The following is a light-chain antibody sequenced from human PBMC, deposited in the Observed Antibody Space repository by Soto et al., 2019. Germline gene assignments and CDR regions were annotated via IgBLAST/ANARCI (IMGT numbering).Light chain of an antibody. J-gene: IGKJ1*01. CDR3: QQYNGYSTWT. Sequence: DIHLTQSPSFLSASVGDRVTITCRPSQAVPNNMAWYQQKPGKPPKLLIYEESTLHSGVPSRFSGRKSGTQFTLTIDSLQPEDFATYYCQQYNGYSTWTFGQGTKVEIK. CDR2: EES. V-gene: IGKV1-9*01. CDR1: QAVPNN.